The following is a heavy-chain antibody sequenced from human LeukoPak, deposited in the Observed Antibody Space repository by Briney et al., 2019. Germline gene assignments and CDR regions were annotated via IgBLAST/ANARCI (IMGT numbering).Heavy chain of an antibody. D-gene: IGHD3-9*01. CDR1: GGSISSYY. CDR2: IYYSGST. V-gene: IGHV4-59*01. J-gene: IGHJ4*02. Sequence: NPSETLSLTCTVYGGSISSYYWSWIRQPPGKGVEWIGYIYYSGSTNYNPSLKSRVTISVDTSKNQFSLKLSSVTAADTAVYYCARGKLVDYFDYWGQGTLVTVSS. CDR3: ARGKLVDYFDY.